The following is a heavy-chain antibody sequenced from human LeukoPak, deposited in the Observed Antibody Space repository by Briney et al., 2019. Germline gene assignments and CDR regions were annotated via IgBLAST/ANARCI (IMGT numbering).Heavy chain of an antibody. D-gene: IGHD5-12*01. CDR3: ARGLLRAGYSGYDCLDY. V-gene: IGHV3-7*02. CDR2: TDEDGSEK. Sequence: GGSLRLSCAASGFTFSSYWMSWVRQAPGKGLEWVANTDEDGSEKYYVDSVKGRFTISRDNAKNSLYLQMNSLRAEDTAVYYCARGLLRAGYSGYDCLDYWGQGTLVTVSS. CDR1: GFTFSSYW. J-gene: IGHJ4*02.